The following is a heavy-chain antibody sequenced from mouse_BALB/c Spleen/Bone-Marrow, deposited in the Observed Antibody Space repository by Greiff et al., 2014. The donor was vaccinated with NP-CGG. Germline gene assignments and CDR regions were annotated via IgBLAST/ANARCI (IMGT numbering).Heavy chain of an antibody. J-gene: IGHJ2*01. CDR2: INPSTTYS. Sequence: QVQLKQSGAELAKPGASVKMSCKASGYTFTSYWMHWVKQRPGQGLEWIGYINPSTTYSAYNQKFKDKATLTADKYSSTAYMQLSSLTSEDSAVYYCALYYRYDYFDYWGQGTTLTVSS. V-gene: IGHV1-7*01. CDR3: ALYYRYDYFDY. D-gene: IGHD2-14*01. CDR1: GYTFTSYW.